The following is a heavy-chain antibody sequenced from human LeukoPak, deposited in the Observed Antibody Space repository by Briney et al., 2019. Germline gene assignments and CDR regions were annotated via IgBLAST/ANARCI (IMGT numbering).Heavy chain of an antibody. D-gene: IGHD4-23*01. CDR3: AREQLPGFDY. V-gene: IGHV3-66*01. Sequence: GGSLRLSCAASGFTVSSNYMSWVRQAPGKGLERVSVIYSGGSTYYADSVKGRFTISRDNSKNTLYLQMNSLRAGDTAVYYCAREQLPGFDYWGQGTLVTVSS. CDR2: IYSGGST. CDR1: GFTVSSNY. J-gene: IGHJ4*02.